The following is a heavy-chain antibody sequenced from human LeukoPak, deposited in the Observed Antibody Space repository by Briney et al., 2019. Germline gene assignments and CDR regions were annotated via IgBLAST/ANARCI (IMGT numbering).Heavy chain of an antibody. D-gene: IGHD2-2*01. CDR1: SGSISSSNYY. CDR3: ARDRSSISWFYY. CDR2: MDYSGST. Sequence: SETLSHTCTVSSGSISSSNYYWGWIRQPPGKGLEWIGTMDYSGSTYYNPSLKSRVTISVDTSKNQFSLKLSSVTAADTAIYYCARDRSSISWFYYWGQGTLVTVSS. J-gene: IGHJ4*02. V-gene: IGHV4-39*07.